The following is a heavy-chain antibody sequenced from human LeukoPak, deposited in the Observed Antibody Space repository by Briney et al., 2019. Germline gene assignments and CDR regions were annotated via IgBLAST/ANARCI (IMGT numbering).Heavy chain of an antibody. CDR1: GGSISSGGYS. CDR3: ARRLAAVYGMDV. CDR2: IYHSGST. V-gene: IGHV4-30-2*01. D-gene: IGHD6-13*01. Sequence: SQTLSLTCAVPGGSISSGGYSWSWIRQPPGKGLEWIGYIYHSGSTYYNPSLKSRVTISVDRSKNQFSLKLSSVTAADTAVYYCARRLAAVYGMDVWGQGTTVTVSS. J-gene: IGHJ6*02.